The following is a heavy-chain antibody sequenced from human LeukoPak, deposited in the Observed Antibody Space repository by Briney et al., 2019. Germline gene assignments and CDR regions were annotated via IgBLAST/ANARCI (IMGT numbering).Heavy chain of an antibody. CDR2: INHSGST. J-gene: IGHJ4*02. D-gene: IGHD4-23*01. V-gene: IGHV4-34*01. Sequence: SETLSLTCAVYGGSFSGYYWSWIHQPPGKGLERIGEINHSGSTNYNPSLKSRVTISVDTSKNQFSLKLSSVTAADTAVYYCASTATVVTSFDYWGQGTLVTVSS. CDR3: ASTATVVTSFDY. CDR1: GGSFSGYY.